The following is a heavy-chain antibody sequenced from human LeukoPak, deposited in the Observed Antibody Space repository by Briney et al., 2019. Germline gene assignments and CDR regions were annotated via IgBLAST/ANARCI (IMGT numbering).Heavy chain of an antibody. D-gene: IGHD5-24*01. J-gene: IGHJ4*02. Sequence: GGSLRLSCAASGFTFSSYAMNWVRQAPGKGLEWVSVIYGGGNTYYADSVKGRFTISRDSSKNTLYLQMNSLRAEDTAVYYCATGGGDGYNFRYFDYWGQGILVTVSS. CDR2: IYGGGNT. CDR3: ATGGGDGYNFRYFDY. V-gene: IGHV3-66*01. CDR1: GFTFSSYA.